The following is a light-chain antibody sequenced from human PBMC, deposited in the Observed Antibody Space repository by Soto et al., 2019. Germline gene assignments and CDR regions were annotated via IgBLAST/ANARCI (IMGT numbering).Light chain of an antibody. CDR2: KAS. J-gene: IGKJ1*01. V-gene: IGKV1-5*03. CDR1: QSISGW. CDR3: QQYNNYGSWT. Sequence: DIQVTQSPSTLSASVGDRVTITCRASQSISGWLAWYQQKPGKDPNLLIYKASTLESGVPSRFSGSGSGTEFTLTISGLQPDDVATYYCQQYNNYGSWTFGQGTKVEIK.